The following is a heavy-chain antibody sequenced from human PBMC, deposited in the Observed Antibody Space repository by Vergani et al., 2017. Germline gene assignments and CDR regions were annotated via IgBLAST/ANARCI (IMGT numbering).Heavy chain of an antibody. CDR3: ARGNTETNGHLYYYYYMDV. Sequence: QVQLQQWGGGLLKPSETLSLTCVVNGGSFTSYHWTWIRQSSGEGLEWVGDIEHTGRPDYKPSLKSLLTLSVDKSRNQFSLTLNSVTATDTAIYFCARGNTETNGHLYYYYYMDVWGEGTAVTVS. D-gene: IGHD4-11*01. V-gene: IGHV4-34*01. J-gene: IGHJ6*03. CDR2: IEHTGRP. CDR1: GGSFTSYH.